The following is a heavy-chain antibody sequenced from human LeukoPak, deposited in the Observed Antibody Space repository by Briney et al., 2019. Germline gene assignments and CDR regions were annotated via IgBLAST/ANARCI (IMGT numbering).Heavy chain of an antibody. D-gene: IGHD3-22*01. Sequence: ASVKVSCKASGYTFTGYYMHWVRQAPGQGLEWMGWINPNSGGTNYAQKFQGRVTMTRDTSISTAYMELSRLRSDDTAVYYCARDRRVEGYYYDSSGYYGYWGQGTLVTVSS. CDR3: ARDRRVEGYYYDSSGYYGY. CDR2: INPNSGGT. J-gene: IGHJ4*02. CDR1: GYTFTGYY. V-gene: IGHV1-2*02.